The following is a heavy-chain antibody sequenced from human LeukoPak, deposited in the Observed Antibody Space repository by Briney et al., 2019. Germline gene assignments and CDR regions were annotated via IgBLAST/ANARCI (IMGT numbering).Heavy chain of an antibody. CDR2: INHSGST. J-gene: IGHJ4*02. CDR3: ARFSRYGLDY. V-gene: IGHV4-34*01. Sequence: SETLSLTCAVYGGSFSGYYWSWIRQPPGKGLEWIGEINHSGSTNYNPSLKSRVTISVDTSKNQFSLKLSSVTAADTAVYYCARFSRYGLDYWGQGTLVTVSS. D-gene: IGHD3-9*01. CDR1: GGSFSGYY.